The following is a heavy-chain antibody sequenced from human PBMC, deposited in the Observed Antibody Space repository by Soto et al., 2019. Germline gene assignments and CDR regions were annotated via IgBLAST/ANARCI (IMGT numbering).Heavy chain of an antibody. Sequence: GGSLRLSCAASGITLSSHGMHWVRQAPGKGLEWVAVIWYDGSNKHYADSVKGRFTISRDNSKNTVYLQMNSLRAEDTAVYFCARDPVGRAIPGYNWLDSWGQGTPVTVSS. CDR2: IWYDGSNK. CDR1: GITLSSHG. V-gene: IGHV3-33*01. J-gene: IGHJ5*01. D-gene: IGHD2-2*02. CDR3: ARDPVGRAIPGYNWLDS.